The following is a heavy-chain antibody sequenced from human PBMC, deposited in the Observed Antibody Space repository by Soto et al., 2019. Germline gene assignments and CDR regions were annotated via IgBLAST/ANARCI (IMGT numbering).Heavy chain of an antibody. CDR3: TTDPYITPIIVRFDY. CDR1: GFIFSNAW. Sequence: PGGSLRLSCAASGFIFSNAWINWVRQAPGKGLEWVGRVKSKKDGGTTDFATPVKGRFAISRDDSKNMVYLEMNNLQTEDTAMYYCTTDPYITPIIVRFDYWGHGTLVTVP. D-gene: IGHD3-10*01. J-gene: IGHJ4*01. CDR2: VKSKKDGGTT. V-gene: IGHV3-15*07.